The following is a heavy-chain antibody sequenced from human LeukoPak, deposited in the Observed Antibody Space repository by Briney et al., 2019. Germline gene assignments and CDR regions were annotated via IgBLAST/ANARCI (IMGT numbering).Heavy chain of an antibody. D-gene: IGHD1-1*01. CDR3: ARGERLGPDF. CDR1: GDSIIGYY. V-gene: IGHV4-59*01. J-gene: IGHJ4*02. Sequence: SETLSLTCTVSGDSIIGYYWSWIRQPPGKRLEWIGYIHYSGSTNYNPSLKSRVTISVDTSRSHFSLKLSSATAADTAVYFCARGERLGPDFWGQGTLVTVSS. CDR2: IHYSGST.